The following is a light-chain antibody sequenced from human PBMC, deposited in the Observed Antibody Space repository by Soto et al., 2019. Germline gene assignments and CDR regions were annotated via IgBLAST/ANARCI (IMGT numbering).Light chain of an antibody. V-gene: IGKV3-15*01. J-gene: IGKJ1*01. CDR1: ESVSHY. CDR2: HAS. CDR3: QEYDNRPPWT. Sequence: EIVMTQSPDTLSVSPGDTATLSCRASESVSHYLAWYQQKPGQPPRLLIYHASIRATGIPARFSGSGSGTELTLTISSLLSEGFAVYYCQEYDNRPPWTFGQGTRVEIK.